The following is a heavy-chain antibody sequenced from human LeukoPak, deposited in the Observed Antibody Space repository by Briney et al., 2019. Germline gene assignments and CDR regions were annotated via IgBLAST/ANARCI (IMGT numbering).Heavy chain of an antibody. J-gene: IGHJ3*02. D-gene: IGHD6-13*01. CDR1: GGTFSSYV. V-gene: IGHV1-69*04. CDR2: IIPILGIA. Sequence: ASVKVSCKASGGTFSSYVISWVRQAPGQGLEWMGRIIPILGIANYAQKFQGRVTITADKSTSTAYMELSSLRSEDTAVYYCARDKLGNDAFDIWGQGTMVTVSS. CDR3: ARDKLGNDAFDI.